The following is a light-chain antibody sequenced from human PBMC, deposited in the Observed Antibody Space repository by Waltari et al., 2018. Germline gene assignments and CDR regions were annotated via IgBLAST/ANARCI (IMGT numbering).Light chain of an antibody. CDR3: CSYAGRGTYV. Sequence: QSALTQPASVSGTPGQSITISCSGTTSDVWSSDLVAWYQQHPGEAPKLLICEVFKRPPDTSSRFSGAKSGSTASLTISGLQPEDEADYYCCSYAGRGTYVFGSGTKVTVL. CDR1: TSDVWSSDL. V-gene: IGLV2-23*02. J-gene: IGLJ1*01. CDR2: EVF.